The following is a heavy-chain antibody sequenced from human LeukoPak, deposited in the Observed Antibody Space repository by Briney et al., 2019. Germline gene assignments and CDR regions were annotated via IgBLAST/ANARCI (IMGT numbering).Heavy chain of an antibody. CDR3: ARGRGSSGMPDY. Sequence: LETLSLTCAVYGGSFSGYYWSWIRQPPGKGLEWIGEINHSGSTNYNPSLKSRVTISVDTSKNQFSLKLSSVTAADTAVYYCARGRGSSGMPDYWGQGTLVTVSS. V-gene: IGHV4-34*01. D-gene: IGHD6-19*01. CDR2: INHSGST. J-gene: IGHJ4*02. CDR1: GGSFSGYY.